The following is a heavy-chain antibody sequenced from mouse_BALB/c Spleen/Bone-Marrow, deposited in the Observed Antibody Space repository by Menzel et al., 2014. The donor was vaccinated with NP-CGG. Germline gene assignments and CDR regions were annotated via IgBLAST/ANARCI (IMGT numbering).Heavy chain of an antibody. J-gene: IGHJ4*01. CDR1: GFNIXDTY. D-gene: IGHD1-2*01. CDR2: VDPANGNT. Sequence: EVQLQQSGAELVKPGASVKLSCTASGFNIXDTYIHWVKQRPEQGLEWIGRVDPANGNTKYDPKFQSKATITADTSCNTAYLQLSSLTSEDTAVYYCAEITTAAYYVMDYWGQGTSVTVSS. V-gene: IGHV14-3*02. CDR3: AEITTAAYYVMDY.